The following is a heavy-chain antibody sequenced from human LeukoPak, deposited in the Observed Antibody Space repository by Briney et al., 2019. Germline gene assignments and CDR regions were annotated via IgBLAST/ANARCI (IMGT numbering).Heavy chain of an antibody. CDR2: ISASSGTI. D-gene: IGHD2-2*01. CDR1: RFTFSSYN. V-gene: IGHV3-48*04. J-gene: IGHJ4*02. CDR3: SRESRPAALDY. Sequence: GGSLRLSCAASRFTFSSYNMNWVRQAPGKGLEWTTHISASSGTIYYADSVKGRFTISRDNAKDSLYLQMNSLRAEDTAVYYCSRESRPAALDYWGQGTLVTVSS.